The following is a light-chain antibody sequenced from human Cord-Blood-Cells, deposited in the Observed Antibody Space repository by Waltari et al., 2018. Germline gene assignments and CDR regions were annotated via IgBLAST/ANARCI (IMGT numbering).Light chain of an antibody. V-gene: IGKV6D-21*02. CDR3: HQSSSLPFT. CDR1: QTSGSS. Sequence: EIVLTQSPDFQSVTPKEKVTIACRASQTSGSSLPWYQQNSDQSPKLLIKYAAQSISGVPSRFSGSGSGTDFTLTINSLEAEDAAAYYCHQSSSLPFTFGPGTKVDIK. J-gene: IGKJ3*01. CDR2: YAA.